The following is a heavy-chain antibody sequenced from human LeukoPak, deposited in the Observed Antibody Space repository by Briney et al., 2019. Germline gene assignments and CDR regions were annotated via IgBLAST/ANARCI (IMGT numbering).Heavy chain of an antibody. Sequence: ASVKVSCEASGYTFTGYYMHWVRQAPGQALEWMGWITPFNGNTNYAQKFQDRVTITRDRSMSTAYMELSSLRSEDTAMYYCANGPDGYNTYWGQGTLVTVSS. CDR2: ITPFNGNT. D-gene: IGHD5-24*01. J-gene: IGHJ4*02. V-gene: IGHV1-45*02. CDR1: GYTFTGYY. CDR3: ANGPDGYNTY.